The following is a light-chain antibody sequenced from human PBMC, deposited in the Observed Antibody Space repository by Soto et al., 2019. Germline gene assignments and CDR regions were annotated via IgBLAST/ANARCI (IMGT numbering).Light chain of an antibody. CDR2: ASS. J-gene: IGKJ5*01. CDR3: LQYYSYPFT. Sequence: DIQMTQSPSAMSSSVGDRVTITRRASQDIGNYLAWFQQKPGKVPKRLIYASSSLQNGVPSRFSGSGSETEFTLTINSLQPEDFASYYCLQYYSYPFTFGQGTRLEIK. CDR1: QDIGNY. V-gene: IGKV1-17*03.